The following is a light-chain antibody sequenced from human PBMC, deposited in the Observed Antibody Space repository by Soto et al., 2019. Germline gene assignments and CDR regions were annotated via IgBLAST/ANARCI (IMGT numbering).Light chain of an antibody. J-gene: IGKJ2*01. V-gene: IGKV3-20*01. CDR2: GAS. CDR1: QSVSSSY. Sequence: EIVLTQSPGTLSLSPGERATLSCWASQSVSSSYLAWYQHKPGQAPRLLIYGASSRATGIPDRFSGSGSRTHFTLTISRLEPEDFAVYYCQQYGSSPGTFGQGTKLEIK. CDR3: QQYGSSPGT.